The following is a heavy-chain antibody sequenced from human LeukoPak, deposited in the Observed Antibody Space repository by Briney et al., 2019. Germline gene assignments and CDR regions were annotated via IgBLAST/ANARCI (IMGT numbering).Heavy chain of an antibody. V-gene: IGHV4-39*01. Sequence: PSETPPLTRTVSGGSISTSSYYWGWIRQPPGKGLEWIGSIYYSGSTYYNPSLKSRVTISVDTSKNQFSLKLSSVTAADTAVYYCARHERLGYCSGGSCYGWFDPWGQGTLVTVSS. J-gene: IGHJ5*02. CDR1: GGSISTSSYY. CDR2: IYYSGST. CDR3: ARHERLGYCSGGSCYGWFDP. D-gene: IGHD2-15*01.